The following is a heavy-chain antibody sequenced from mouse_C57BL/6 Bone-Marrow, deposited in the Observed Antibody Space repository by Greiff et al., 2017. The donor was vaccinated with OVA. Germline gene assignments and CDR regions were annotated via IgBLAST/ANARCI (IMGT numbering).Heavy chain of an antibody. CDR2: ISDGGSYT. CDR1: GFTFSSYA. J-gene: IGHJ1*03. CDR3: ARVLWDGGYFDV. Sequence: DVKLVESGGGLVKPGGSLTLSCAASGFTFSSYAMSWVRQTPEKRLEWVATISDGGSYTYYPDNVKGRFTISSDNAKNNLYLQMRHLKSEDTAMDYCARVLWDGGYFDVWGTGTTVTVSS. V-gene: IGHV5-4*03. D-gene: IGHD4-1*01.